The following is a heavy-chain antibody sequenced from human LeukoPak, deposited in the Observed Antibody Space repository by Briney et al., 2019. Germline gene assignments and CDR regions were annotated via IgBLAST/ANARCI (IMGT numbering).Heavy chain of an antibody. J-gene: IGHJ5*02. CDR3: ASHSSSGWYPVWFDP. CDR1: GGTFSSYA. CDR2: IIPIFGTA. V-gene: IGHV1-69*13. D-gene: IGHD6-19*01. Sequence: SVTVSCKASGGTFSSYAISWVRQAPGQGLEWMGGIIPIFGTANYAQKFQGRVTITADESTSTAYMELSSLRPEDTAVYYCASHSSSGWYPVWFDPWGQGTLVTVSS.